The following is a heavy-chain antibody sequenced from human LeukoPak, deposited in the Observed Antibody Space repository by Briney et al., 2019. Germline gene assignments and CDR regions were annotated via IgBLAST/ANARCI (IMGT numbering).Heavy chain of an antibody. J-gene: IGHJ6*02. V-gene: IGHV5-51*01. CDR3: ARHGPVMIEGMDV. D-gene: IGHD2-21*01. CDR2: IYPGDSDT. Sequence: GESLKISCKGSGYSFTSYWIGWVRQMPGKGLEWMGIIYPGDSDTRYSPSFQGQVTISADKSIGTAYLQWSSLKASDTAMYYCARHGPVMIEGMDVWGQGTTVTVSS. CDR1: GYSFTSYW.